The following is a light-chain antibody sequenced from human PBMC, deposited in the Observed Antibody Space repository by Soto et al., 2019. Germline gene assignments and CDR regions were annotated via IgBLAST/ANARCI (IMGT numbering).Light chain of an antibody. CDR1: PSVSRNY. CDR3: EQYGSSPGSVP. V-gene: IGKV3-20*01. Sequence: MQTPGTLILSPGERASLPWRASPSVSRNYLAWYQQKLGGPRRLLNYGASTRATGSTDRFSDSGSRTDFTLTIIRLDPEDFAVYDCEQYGSSPGSVPCGPGTKVDSK. J-gene: IGKJ3*01. CDR2: GAS.